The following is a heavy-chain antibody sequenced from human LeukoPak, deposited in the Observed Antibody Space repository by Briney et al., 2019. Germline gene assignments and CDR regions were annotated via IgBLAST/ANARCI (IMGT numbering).Heavy chain of an antibody. J-gene: IGHJ4*02. V-gene: IGHV4-59*01. CDR2: IHYSGST. D-gene: IGHD6-13*01. Sequence: SETLSLTXTVSGGSICSYYWSWIRQAPGKGLEWIAYIHYSGSTSYNPPLKSRVTISLDTSKDQFSLKLSSVTAADTAVYCCARGVSGSIAAAWGQGTLVTVSS. CDR1: GGSICSYY. CDR3: ARGVSGSIAAA.